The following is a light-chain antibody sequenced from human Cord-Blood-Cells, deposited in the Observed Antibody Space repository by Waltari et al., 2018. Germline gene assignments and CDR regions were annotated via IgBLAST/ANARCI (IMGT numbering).Light chain of an antibody. CDR2: GAS. CDR1: QSVSNRY. CDR3: QQYGSSPWT. J-gene: IGKJ1*01. V-gene: IGKV3-20*01. Sequence: IVLTQSPATLSLSPRERATLSCRASQSVSNRYLAWYQRKPGQAPRLLIYGASRRATGIPDRFSGSGSGTDFTLTISRLEPEDFAVYYCQQYGSSPWTFGQGTKVEIK.